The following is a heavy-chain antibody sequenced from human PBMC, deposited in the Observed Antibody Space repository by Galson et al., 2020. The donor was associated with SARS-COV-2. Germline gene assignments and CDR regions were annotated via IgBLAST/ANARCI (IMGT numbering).Heavy chain of an antibody. D-gene: IGHD6-13*01. CDR1: GGSISSSSYY. V-gene: IGHV4-39*01. Sequence: SETLSLTCTVSGGSISSSSYYWGWIRQPPGKGLEWIGSIYYSGSTYYNPSLKSRVTISVDTSKNQFSLKLSSVTAADTAVYYCARRWYSSSWYEDYFDYWGQGTLVTVSS. CDR3: ARRWYSSSWYEDYFDY. CDR2: IYYSGST. J-gene: IGHJ4*02.